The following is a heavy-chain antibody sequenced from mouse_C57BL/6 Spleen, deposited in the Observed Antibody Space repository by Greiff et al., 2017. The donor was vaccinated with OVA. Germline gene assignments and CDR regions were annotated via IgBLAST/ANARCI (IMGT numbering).Heavy chain of an antibody. J-gene: IGHJ2*01. CDR3: ARRGVTTVVDYFDY. V-gene: IGHV1-81*01. Sequence: VMLVESGAELARPGASVKLSCKASGYTFTSYGISWVKQRTGQGLEWIGEIYPRSGNTYYNEKFKGKATLTADKSSSTAYMELRSLTSEDSAVYFCARRGVTTVVDYFDYWGQGTTLTVSS. D-gene: IGHD1-1*01. CDR2: IYPRSGNT. CDR1: GYTFTSYG.